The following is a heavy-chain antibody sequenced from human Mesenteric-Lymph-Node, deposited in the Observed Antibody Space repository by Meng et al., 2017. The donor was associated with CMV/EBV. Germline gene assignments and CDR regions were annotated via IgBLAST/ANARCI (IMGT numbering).Heavy chain of an antibody. CDR1: GGTFSSYT. D-gene: IGHD2-2*01. V-gene: IGHV1-69*04. CDR3: AREREYCSSTSCYFDY. Sequence: SVKVSCKASGGTFSSYTISWVRQAPGQGLEWMGRIIPILGIANYAQKFQGRVTITADKSTSTAYMELSSLRSEDTAVYYCAREREYCSSTSCYFDYWGQGTLVTVSS. CDR2: IIPILGIA. J-gene: IGHJ4*02.